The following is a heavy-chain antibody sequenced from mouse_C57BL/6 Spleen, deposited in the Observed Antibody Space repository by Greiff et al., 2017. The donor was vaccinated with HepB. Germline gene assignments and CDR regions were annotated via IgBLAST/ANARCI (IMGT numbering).Heavy chain of an antibody. CDR1: GFTFSDYY. CDR2: ISNGGGST. V-gene: IGHV5-12*01. CDR3: ARNGNYERYFDV. D-gene: IGHD2-1*01. J-gene: IGHJ1*03. Sequence: EVQVVESGGGLVQPGGSLKLSCAASGFTFSDYYMYWVRQTPEKRLEWVAYISNGGGSTYYPDTVKGRFTISRDNAKNTLYLQMSRLKSEDTAMYYCARNGNYERYFDVWGTGTTVTVSS.